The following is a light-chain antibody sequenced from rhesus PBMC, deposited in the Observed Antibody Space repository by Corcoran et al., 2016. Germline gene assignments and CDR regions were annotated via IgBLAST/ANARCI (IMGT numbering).Light chain of an antibody. V-gene: IGKV1-46*01. J-gene: IGKJ1*01. Sequence: DIQMTQSPSSLSASVGDTVTITCRASQSFSSSLAWYPQKPGKAPKLLMYSASSLQSGVPSRFIGSKAGTDFTLTISSLEPEYIASYYCQQYYSYPPTFGQGTKVEIK. CDR3: QQYYSYPPT. CDR1: QSFSSS. CDR2: SAS.